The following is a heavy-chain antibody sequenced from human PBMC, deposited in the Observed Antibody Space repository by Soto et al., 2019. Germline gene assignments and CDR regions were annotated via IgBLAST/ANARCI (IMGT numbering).Heavy chain of an antibody. Sequence: GGSLRLSCTASGFNFSRFWTHWVRQVPGRGLVWVSHINSDGSRTSYADSVKGRFTISRDNAKNTLYLQMNSLRAEDTAVYYCARDLSSCSSARCYSFYYGVDVWGQGATVTVSS. V-gene: IGHV3-74*01. CDR3: ARDLSSCSSARCYSFYYGVDV. CDR2: INSDGSRT. CDR1: GFNFSRFW. D-gene: IGHD2-2*01. J-gene: IGHJ6*02.